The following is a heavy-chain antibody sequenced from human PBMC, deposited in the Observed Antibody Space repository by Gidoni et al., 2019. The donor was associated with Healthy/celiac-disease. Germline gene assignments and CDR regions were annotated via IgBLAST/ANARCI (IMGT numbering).Heavy chain of an antibody. CDR1: GFTFDDYA. D-gene: IGHD3-22*01. J-gene: IGHJ4*02. CDR3: AKDIRSYYDTFTLYD. V-gene: IGHV3-9*01. CDR2: ISWNSGSI. Sequence: EVQLVESGGGLVQPGRSLRLSCAASGFTFDDYAMHWVRQAPGKGLEWVSGISWNSGSIGYADSVKGRFTISRDNAKNSLYLQMNSLRAEDTALYYCAKDIRSYYDTFTLYDWGQGTLVTVSS.